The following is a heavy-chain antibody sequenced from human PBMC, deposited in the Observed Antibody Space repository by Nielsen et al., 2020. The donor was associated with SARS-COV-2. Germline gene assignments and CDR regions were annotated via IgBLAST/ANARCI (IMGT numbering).Heavy chain of an antibody. CDR2: VSNDGNIH. CDR1: GFTISIDA. CDR3: TTVLFSSSWQAPFDS. Sequence: GGSLRLSCAASGFTISIDAIHWGCKAQGKGLGRVAVVSNDGNIHNYSDTVQGRFIISRVNSKNTVYLQMNSLRPADTAVYYCTTVLFSSSWQAPFDSWRQGTLVTVSS. D-gene: IGHD6-13*01. V-gene: IGHV3-30*03. J-gene: IGHJ4*01.